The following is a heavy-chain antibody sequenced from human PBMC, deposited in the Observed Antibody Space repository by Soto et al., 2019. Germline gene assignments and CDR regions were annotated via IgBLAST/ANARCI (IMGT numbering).Heavy chain of an antibody. CDR1: GYSFTSHW. V-gene: IGHV5-51*01. CDR2: IYPGDSDT. D-gene: IGHD1-1*01. J-gene: IGHJ4*02. Sequence: PGESLKISCRTSGYSFTSHWMGWERQVPGKGLEWLGIIYPGDSDTRYSPSFQGQVTISADESISTAYMQWSSLKASDTAMYYCARHPGKMDTDDLDYWGQGTLVTVSS. CDR3: ARHPGKMDTDDLDY.